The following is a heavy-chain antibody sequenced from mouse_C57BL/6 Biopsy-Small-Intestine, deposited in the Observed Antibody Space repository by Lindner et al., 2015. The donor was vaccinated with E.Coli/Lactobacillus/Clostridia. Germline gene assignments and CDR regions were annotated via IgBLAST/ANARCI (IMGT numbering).Heavy chain of an antibody. Sequence: EVQLQESGGGLVKPGGSLKLSCAASGFSFSDFGMHWVRQAPDKGLEWFAYISSVTNTIYYADTVKGRFTISRDNAKNTLFLQMTSLRSEDTAMYYCARDVYLFYSAMDYWGQGTSVTVSS. CDR2: ISSVTNTI. CDR3: ARDVYLFYSAMDY. V-gene: IGHV5-17*01. D-gene: IGHD1-1*01. CDR1: GFSFSDFG. J-gene: IGHJ4*01.